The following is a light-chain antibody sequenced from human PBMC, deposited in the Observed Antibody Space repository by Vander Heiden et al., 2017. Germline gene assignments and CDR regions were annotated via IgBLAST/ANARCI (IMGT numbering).Light chain of an antibody. V-gene: IGKV1-39*01. CDR1: QSISSY. Sequence: DIQMTQSPSSLSASVGDRVTITCRASQSISSYLNWYQQKPGKAPKLLIYAASRVQSGVPSRFSGSGSGTDFTLTISSLQPEDFATYYCQQSYSTHSFGQGTKVEIK. CDR2: AAS. CDR3: QQSYSTHS. J-gene: IGKJ1*01.